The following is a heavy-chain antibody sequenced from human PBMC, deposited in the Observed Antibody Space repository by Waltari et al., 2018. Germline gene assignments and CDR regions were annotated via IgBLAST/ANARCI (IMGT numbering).Heavy chain of an antibody. V-gene: IGHV5-51*01. Sequence: EVQLVPSGAEVKTPGESLTISCKGSGYSFTSYWIGWVLPMPGKGLEWMGIIYPGDSDTRYSPSFQGQVTISADKSISTAYLQWSSLKASDTAMYYCARHAGATTLDYGMDVWGQGTTVTVSS. CDR3: ARHAGATTLDYGMDV. D-gene: IGHD1-26*01. CDR2: IYPGDSDT. J-gene: IGHJ6*02. CDR1: GYSFTSYW.